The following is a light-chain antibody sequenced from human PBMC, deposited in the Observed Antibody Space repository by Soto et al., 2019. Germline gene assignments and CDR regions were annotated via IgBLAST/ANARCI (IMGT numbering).Light chain of an antibody. J-gene: IGKJ1*01. CDR2: AAS. CDR3: QQSYSNPWT. CDR1: QSISNY. Sequence: DIQMTQSPSSLSASVGDRVTITCRASQSISNYLNWYQKKPMKAPKLLIYAASTLQSGVQIRFSGGASGPDFSLTSNGLQPEDFATYYCQQSYSNPWTFGQGTKVDIK. V-gene: IGKV1-39*01.